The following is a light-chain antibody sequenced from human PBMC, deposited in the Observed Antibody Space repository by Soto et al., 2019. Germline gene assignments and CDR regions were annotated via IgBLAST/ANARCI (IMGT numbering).Light chain of an antibody. J-gene: IGLJ2*01. Sequence: QSDLTQPASVSGSPGQSITISCTGTSSDVGGYNYVSWYQQHPGKAPKLMIYDVNNRPSGVSNRFSGSSSGNTASLTISGLQAEDEADYYCSSYISSSTLVFGGGTKLTVL. CDR1: SSDVGGYNY. CDR3: SSYISSSTLV. CDR2: DVN. V-gene: IGLV2-14*01.